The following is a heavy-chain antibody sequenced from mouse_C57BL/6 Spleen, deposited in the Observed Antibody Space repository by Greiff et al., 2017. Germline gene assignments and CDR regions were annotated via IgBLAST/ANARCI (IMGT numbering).Heavy chain of an antibody. CDR1: GYAFANYL. D-gene: IGHD1-1*02. CDR2: LNPGSGGT. Sequence: VQLQQSGAELVRPGTSVKVSCKASGYAFANYLIEWVKQRPGQGLEWIGVLNPGSGGTNYNEKVKGKATLTADKSCSTAYMQLSSLTSEDSAVYYCARLGGPYYFDYWGQGTTLTVSS. CDR3: ARLGGPYYFDY. V-gene: IGHV1-54*01. J-gene: IGHJ2*01.